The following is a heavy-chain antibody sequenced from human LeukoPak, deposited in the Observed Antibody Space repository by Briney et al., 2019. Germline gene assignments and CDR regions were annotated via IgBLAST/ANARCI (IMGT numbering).Heavy chain of an antibody. D-gene: IGHD3-22*01. Sequence: GGSLRLSCAASGCTFSSYAMHWVRQAPGKGLEWVAVISYDGSNKYYADSVKGRFTISRDNSKNTLYLQMNSLRAEDTAVYYCARDDYDSSGYYFDYWGQGTLVTVSS. J-gene: IGHJ4*02. CDR3: ARDDYDSSGYYFDY. CDR1: GCTFSSYA. CDR2: ISYDGSNK. V-gene: IGHV3-30*04.